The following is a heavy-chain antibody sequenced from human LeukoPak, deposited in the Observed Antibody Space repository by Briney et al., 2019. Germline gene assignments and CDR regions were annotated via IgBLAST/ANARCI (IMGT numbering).Heavy chain of an antibody. CDR2: IYYSGST. Sequence: SEPLSLTCTVSGGSISSSSYYWGWIRQPPGKGLEWIGSIYYSGSTYYNPSLKSRVTISVDTSKNQFSLKLSSVTAADTAVYYCAHHYYDSSGPIPWFDPWGQGTLVTVSS. J-gene: IGHJ5*02. CDR1: GGSISSSSYY. CDR3: AHHYYDSSGPIPWFDP. D-gene: IGHD3-22*01. V-gene: IGHV4-39*01.